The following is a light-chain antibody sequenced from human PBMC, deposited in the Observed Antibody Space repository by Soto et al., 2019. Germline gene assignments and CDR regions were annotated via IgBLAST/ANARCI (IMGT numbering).Light chain of an antibody. Sequence: QSALTQPPSASGSPGQSVTISCTGTSSDIGGYNSVSWYQQHPGKAPKLMIYGVTTRPSGVPDRFSGAKSGNTASLTVSGLPAEDEPDYYCSSHSGSTNRVVFGGGTQLTV. J-gene: IGLJ2*01. CDR1: SSDIGGYNS. V-gene: IGLV2-8*01. CDR3: SSHSGSTNRVV. CDR2: GVT.